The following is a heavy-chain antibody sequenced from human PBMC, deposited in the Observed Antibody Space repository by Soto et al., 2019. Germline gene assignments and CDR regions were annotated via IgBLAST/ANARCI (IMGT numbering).Heavy chain of an antibody. D-gene: IGHD1-26*01. J-gene: IGHJ6*03. CDR2: ISCNGRSI. CDR3: AKDWEILSYHYYMDV. CDR1: GFTFADYA. Sequence: EVQLVESGGGLVQPGRSLRLTCAASGFTFADYAMHWVRQAPGKGLEWVAGISCNGRSISYADSVKGRFTISRENANNSLYLQMNSLRAEDTALYYCAKDWEILSYHYYMDVWGKGTTVTVSS. V-gene: IGHV3-9*01.